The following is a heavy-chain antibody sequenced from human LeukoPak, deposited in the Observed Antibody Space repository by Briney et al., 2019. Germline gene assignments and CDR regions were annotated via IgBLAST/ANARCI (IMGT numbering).Heavy chain of an antibody. CDR1: GFTFSSYS. Sequence: AGGSLRLSRAASGFTFSSYSMNWVRQAPGKGLEWVSSISSSSSYIYYADSVKGRFTISRDNAKNSLYLQMNSLRAEDTAVYYCARSGYSSSWYALDYWGQGTLVTVSS. J-gene: IGHJ4*02. V-gene: IGHV3-21*01. CDR2: ISSSSSYI. CDR3: ARSGYSSSWYALDY. D-gene: IGHD6-13*01.